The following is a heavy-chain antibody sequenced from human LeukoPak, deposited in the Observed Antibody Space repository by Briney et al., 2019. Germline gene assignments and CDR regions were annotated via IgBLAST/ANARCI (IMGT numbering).Heavy chain of an antibody. CDR2: ITASGTAM. CDR1: GFTFSSYS. CDR3: ARWGSYRFYQ. J-gene: IGHJ4*01. Sequence: GGSLRLSCAASGFTFSSYSMNWVRQAPGKGLEWVSHITASGTAMFYADSVKGRFTISRDNAKNSLYLQMNSLRDEDTAVYYCARWGSYRFYQWGQGTLVTVSS. D-gene: IGHD1-26*01. V-gene: IGHV3-48*02.